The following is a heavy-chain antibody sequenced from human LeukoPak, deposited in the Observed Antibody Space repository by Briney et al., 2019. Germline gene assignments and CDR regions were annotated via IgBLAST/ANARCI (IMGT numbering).Heavy chain of an antibody. Sequence: GGSLRLSCAASGFTFSSYSMNWVRQAPGKGLEWVSYISSSGSTIYYADSVKGRFTISRDNAKNSLYLQMNSLRAEDTAVYYCARGLGTQVIVVVLDYWGQGTLVTVSS. D-gene: IGHD2-2*01. CDR1: GFTFSSYS. CDR2: ISSSGSTI. J-gene: IGHJ4*02. V-gene: IGHV3-48*04. CDR3: ARGLGTQVIVVVLDY.